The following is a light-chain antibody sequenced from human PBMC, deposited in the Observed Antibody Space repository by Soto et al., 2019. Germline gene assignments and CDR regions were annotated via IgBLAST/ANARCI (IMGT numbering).Light chain of an antibody. V-gene: IGLV2-14*01. CDR3: QVWDSSSDHVV. CDR2: EVS. Sequence: QSALTQPASVSGSPGQSITISCTGTSRDVGGYNYVSWYQQHPGKAPKLMIYEVSNRPSGIPERFSGSNSGNTATLTISRVEAGDEADYYCQVWDSSSDHVVFGGGTKLTVL. J-gene: IGLJ2*01. CDR1: SRDVGGYNY.